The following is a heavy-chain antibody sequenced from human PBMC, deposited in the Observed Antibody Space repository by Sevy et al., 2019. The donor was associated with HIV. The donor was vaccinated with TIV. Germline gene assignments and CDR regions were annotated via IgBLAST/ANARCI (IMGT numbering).Heavy chain of an antibody. V-gene: IGHV3-23*01. D-gene: IGHD3-3*01. CDR1: GFTFSSYA. J-gene: IGHJ4*02. CDR2: ISGSGGST. CDR3: AKGVVLRFLEWLFYFDY. Sequence: GGSVRLSCAASGFTFSSYAMSWVRQAPGKGLEWVSAISGSGGSTYYADSVKGRFTISRDNSKNTLYLQMNSLRAEDTAVYYCAKGVVLRFLEWLFYFDYWGQGTLVTVSS.